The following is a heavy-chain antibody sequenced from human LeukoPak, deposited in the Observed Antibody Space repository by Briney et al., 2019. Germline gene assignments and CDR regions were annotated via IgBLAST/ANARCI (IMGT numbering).Heavy chain of an antibody. CDR3: ARAGFALAPHRGTPFDY. CDR1: GGSISSSSYY. CDR2: IDYSGST. J-gene: IGHJ4*02. V-gene: IGHV4-39*07. Sequence: ASETLSLTCTVSGGSISSSSYYWGWLRQPPGKGLEWIGSIDYSGSTYYSPSLKSRVTISVNTSKKQFSLKLNSVTAADTAVYYCARAGFALAPHRGTPFDYWGLGTLVTVSS. D-gene: IGHD1-1*01.